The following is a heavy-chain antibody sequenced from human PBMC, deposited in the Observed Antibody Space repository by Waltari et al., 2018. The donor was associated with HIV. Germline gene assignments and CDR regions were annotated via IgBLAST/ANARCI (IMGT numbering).Heavy chain of an antibody. CDR1: GYTFTGYY. V-gene: IGHV1-2*02. CDR2: INPKSGGT. Sequence: QVQLVQSGAEVKKPGASVKVSCKASGYTFTGYYMHWVRQAPGQGREWMGWINPKSGGTNYAQKFQGRVTMTMDTSINTAYMELSRLGSDDTAVYYCAGGSSWSFFDYWGQGTLVTVSS. J-gene: IGHJ4*02. CDR3: AGGSSWSFFDY. D-gene: IGHD6-13*01.